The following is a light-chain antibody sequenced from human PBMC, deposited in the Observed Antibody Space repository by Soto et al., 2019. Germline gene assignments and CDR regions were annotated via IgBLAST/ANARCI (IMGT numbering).Light chain of an antibody. CDR2: EAS. Sequence: DIQMTQSPSTLSASVGDSVSITCRASQSISTWLAWYQQKPGKAPKLLIYEASSLEGGVPSRFSGSGSGTEFTLTISRLQPDDFATYYCQQYNSFSWTFGQGTKVDIK. V-gene: IGKV1-5*01. CDR3: QQYNSFSWT. CDR1: QSISTW. J-gene: IGKJ1*01.